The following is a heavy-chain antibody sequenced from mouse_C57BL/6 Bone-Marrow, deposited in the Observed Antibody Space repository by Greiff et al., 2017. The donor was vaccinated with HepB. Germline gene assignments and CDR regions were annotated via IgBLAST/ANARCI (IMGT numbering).Heavy chain of an antibody. CDR3: TTGNWDGGYFDV. D-gene: IGHD4-1*01. J-gene: IGHJ1*03. V-gene: IGHV14-4*01. CDR1: GFNIKADY. Sequence: VQLQQSGAELVRPGASVKLSCTASGFNIKADYMHWVKQRPEQGLEWIGWIDPENGDTEYASKFQGKATITADTSSNTAYLQLSSLTSEDTAVYYCTTGNWDGGYFDVWGTGTTVTVSS. CDR2: IDPENGDT.